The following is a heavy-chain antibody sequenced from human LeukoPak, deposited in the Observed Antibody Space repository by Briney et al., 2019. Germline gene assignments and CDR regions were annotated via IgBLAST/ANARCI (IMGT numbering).Heavy chain of an antibody. CDR2: ISSSSSYI. D-gene: IGHD2-15*01. CDR3: ARGYCSGGSCYRGFDY. J-gene: IGHJ4*02. CDR1: GFTFSRYS. Sequence: GGSLRLSCAASGFTFSRYSMNWVRQAPGKGLEWVSSISSSSSYIYYADSVKGRFTISRDNAKNSLSLQIYRLRPEDTAVYYCARGYCSGGSCYRGFDYWGQGTLVTVSS. V-gene: IGHV3-21*01.